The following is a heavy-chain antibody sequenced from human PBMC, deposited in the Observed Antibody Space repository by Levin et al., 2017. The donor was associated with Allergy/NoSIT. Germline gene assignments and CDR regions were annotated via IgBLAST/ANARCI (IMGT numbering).Heavy chain of an antibody. CDR3: TTGTGIQLWLVDY. CDR1: GFSFSNAW. Sequence: SGGSLRLSCAASGFSFSNAWMSWVRQAPGKGLEWVGHIKSKSDGGTTDYAAPVKGRFTISRDDSKNTLYVQMNSLKTEDTAVYYCTTGTGIQLWLVDYWGQGTLVTVSS. CDR2: IKSKSDGGTT. D-gene: IGHD5-18*01. J-gene: IGHJ4*02. V-gene: IGHV3-15*01.